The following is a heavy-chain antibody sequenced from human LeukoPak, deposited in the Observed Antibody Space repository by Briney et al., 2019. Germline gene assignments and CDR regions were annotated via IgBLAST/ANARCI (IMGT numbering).Heavy chain of an antibody. D-gene: IGHD3-16*02. CDR3: AKRYLSAVYFDY. J-gene: IGHJ4*02. V-gene: IGHV3-23*01. Sequence: GGSLRLSCAASGFTFSSYAMSWVRQAPGKGPEWVSAISGSGGSTYYADSVKGRFTISRDNSKNTLYLQMNSLRAEDTAVYYCAKRYLSAVYFDYWGQGTLVTVSS. CDR2: ISGSGGST. CDR1: GFTFSSYA.